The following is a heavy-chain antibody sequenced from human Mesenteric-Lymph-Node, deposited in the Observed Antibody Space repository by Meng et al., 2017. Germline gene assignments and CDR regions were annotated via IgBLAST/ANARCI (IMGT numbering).Heavy chain of an antibody. CDR3: AHGVNGGNSGTVFR. J-gene: IGHJ3*01. Sequence: SGPTLANPTQTFTLTCTFSRFLLSTTGVGVGWIRQPPGKALEWLAVSYWDDDKRYSPARKSRPPITKGTCQNQVVITMTNMDPVDTATYYCAHGVNGGNSGTVFRWGQGTMVTVSS. CDR2: SYWDDDK. V-gene: IGHV2-5*02. D-gene: IGHD4-23*01. CDR1: RFLLSTTGVG.